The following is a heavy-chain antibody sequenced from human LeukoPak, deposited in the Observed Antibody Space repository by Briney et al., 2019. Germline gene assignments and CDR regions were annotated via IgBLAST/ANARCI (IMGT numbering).Heavy chain of an antibody. V-gene: IGHV4-59*11. D-gene: IGHD1-20*01. CDR1: GGSISSHY. CDR2: IYYSGST. J-gene: IGHJ6*03. Sequence: SETLSLTCTVSGGSISSHYWSWIRQPPGKGLEWIGYIYYSGSTNYNPSLKSRVTISVDTSKSQFSLKLSSVTAADTAVYYCARGSGLGDNWNDYYYYYMDVWGKGTTVTVSS. CDR3: ARGSGLGDNWNDYYYYYMDV.